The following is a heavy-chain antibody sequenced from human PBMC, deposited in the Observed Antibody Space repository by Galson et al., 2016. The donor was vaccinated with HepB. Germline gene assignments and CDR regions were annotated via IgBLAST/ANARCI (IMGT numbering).Heavy chain of an antibody. J-gene: IGHJ4*02. Sequence: LRLSCAASGFPFSNYDMSWVRQAPGKGLGWVSTISDSGGSTYSADSVKGRFTISTDNSVNMLYVQMNSLRAEDTALYDCARRGYGRWGDIEYWGQGTLVTVSS. V-gene: IGHV3-23*01. D-gene: IGHD2-15*01. CDR3: ARRGYGRWGDIEY. CDR2: ISDSGGST. CDR1: GFPFSNYD.